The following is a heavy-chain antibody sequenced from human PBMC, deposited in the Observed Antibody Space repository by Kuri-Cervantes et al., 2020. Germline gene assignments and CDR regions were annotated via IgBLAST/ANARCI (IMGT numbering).Heavy chain of an antibody. V-gene: IGHV6-1*01. J-gene: IGHJ4*02. CDR1: GDSVSINSAA. Sequence: SQTLSLTCAISGDSVSINSAAWNWIRQSPSRGLEWLGRTYYRSKWYNDYAVSVKSRITINPDTSKNQFSLQLNSVTAADTAVYYCARVGLWWAMVRGVIYDYWGQGTLVTVSS. CDR2: TYYRSKWYN. CDR3: ARVGLWWAMVRGVIYDY. D-gene: IGHD3-10*01.